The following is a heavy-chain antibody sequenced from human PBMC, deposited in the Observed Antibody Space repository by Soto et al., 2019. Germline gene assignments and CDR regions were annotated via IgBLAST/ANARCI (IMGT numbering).Heavy chain of an antibody. D-gene: IGHD3-3*01. V-gene: IGHV3-33*01. CDR3: VLEWLSKPGGKFGC. CDR1: GFTFSSYG. J-gene: IGHJ4*02. CDR2: IWYDGSNK. Sequence: QVQLVESGGGVVQPGRSLRLSCAASGFTFSSYGMHWVRQAPGKGLEWVAVIWYDGSNKYYADSVKGRFTIFRDNSKNTLYLEMNSLGGEDTAVYYCVLEWLSKPGGKFGCWGQGTLVTVSS.